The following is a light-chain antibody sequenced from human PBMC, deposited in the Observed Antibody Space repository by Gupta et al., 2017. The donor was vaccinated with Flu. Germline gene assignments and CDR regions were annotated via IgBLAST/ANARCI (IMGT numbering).Light chain of an antibody. CDR1: QNILYSSNNRNY. CDR2: WAS. CDR3: QQYYTTPWT. J-gene: IGKJ1*01. V-gene: IGKV4-1*01. Sequence: SLGERATINCEASQNILYSSNNRNYLAWYQQKPGQPPKLLIYWASTRQSGVPDRFSGSGSGTDFALTIDSLQAEDVAVYYCQQYYTTPWTFGQGTKVEIK.